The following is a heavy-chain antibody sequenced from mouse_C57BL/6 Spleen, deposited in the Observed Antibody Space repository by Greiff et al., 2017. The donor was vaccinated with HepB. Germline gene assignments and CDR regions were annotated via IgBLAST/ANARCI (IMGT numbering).Heavy chain of an antibody. CDR1: GYTFTDYN. V-gene: IGHV1-18*01. CDR3: ARESNYVDYAMDY. D-gene: IGHD2-5*01. CDR2: INPNNGGT. Sequence: EVQLQQSGPELVKPGASVKIPCKASGYTFTDYNLDWVKQSHGKSLEWIGDINPNNGGTIYNQKLQGKATLTVDKSSSTAYMELRSLTSEDTAVYYCARESNYVDYAMDYWGQGTSVTVSS. J-gene: IGHJ4*01.